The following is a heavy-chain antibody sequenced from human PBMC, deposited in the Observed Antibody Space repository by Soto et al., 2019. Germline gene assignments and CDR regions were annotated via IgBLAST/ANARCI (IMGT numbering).Heavy chain of an antibody. CDR1: EFTFSHYS. V-gene: IGHV3-30-3*01. J-gene: IGHJ4*02. D-gene: IGHD2-15*01. Sequence: PGGSLRLSCAASEFTFSHYSMHWVRQAPDLGLEWVAFISYDGSNKYYADSVKGRFTISRDNANNTLFLQMSSLRVEDTGVYYCARDRQRALVVVAATGGFDSWGQGTLVTV. CDR3: ARDRQRALVVVAATGGFDS. CDR2: ISYDGSNK.